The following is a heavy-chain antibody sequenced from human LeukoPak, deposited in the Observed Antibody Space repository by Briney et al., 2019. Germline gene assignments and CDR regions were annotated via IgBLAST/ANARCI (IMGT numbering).Heavy chain of an antibody. V-gene: IGHV1-8*01. J-gene: IGHJ4*02. D-gene: IGHD6-13*01. CDR2: MNPNSGNT. Sequence: ASVKVSCKASGYTFTSYDINWVRQATGQGLEWMGWMNPNSGNTGYAQKFQGRVTMTRNTSTSTAYMELSSLRSEDTAVYYCARVGGAAADHDYWGQGTLVTVSS. CDR1: GYTFTSYD. CDR3: ARVGGAAADHDY.